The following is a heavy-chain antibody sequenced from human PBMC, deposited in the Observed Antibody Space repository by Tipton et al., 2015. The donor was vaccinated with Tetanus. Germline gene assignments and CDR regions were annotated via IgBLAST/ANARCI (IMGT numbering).Heavy chain of an antibody. D-gene: IGHD1-1*01. CDR3: ARANNEFPKKGPFDY. CDR2: IYYSGST. CDR1: GASISSGGYF. V-gene: IGHV4-31*03. J-gene: IGHJ4*02. Sequence: TLSLTCSVSGASISSGGYFWNWIRHRPGQGLEWIGYIYYSGSTFYNPSLKSRVTMSVDTSNNQFSLRLSSVTAADTAVYYCARANNEFPKKGPFDYWGQGALVLVSS.